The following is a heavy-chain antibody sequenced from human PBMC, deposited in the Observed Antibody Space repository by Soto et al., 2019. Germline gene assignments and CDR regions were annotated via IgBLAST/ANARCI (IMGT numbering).Heavy chain of an antibody. CDR1: GGSFSCYY. J-gene: IGHJ4*02. Sequence: PSETLSLTCAVYGGSFSCYYWSWIRQPPGKGLEWIGEINQSGSTNHNPSLKSRVTISVDTSNNQFSLKLTSVTAADTAVYYCAKGGYYGGYSGYWGQGTLVTVSS. CDR3: AKGGYYGGYSGY. CDR2: INQSGST. V-gene: IGHV4-34*01. D-gene: IGHD1-26*01.